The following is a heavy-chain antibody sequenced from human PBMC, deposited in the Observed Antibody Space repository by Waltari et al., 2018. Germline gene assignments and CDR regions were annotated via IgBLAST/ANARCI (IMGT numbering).Heavy chain of an antibody. J-gene: IGHJ4*02. CDR1: GYPFTNHD. V-gene: IGHV1-8*01. D-gene: IGHD3-10*01. CDR3: ARGYYGSGSCDY. CDR2: MNATSGNT. Sequence: QVRLVQCGAVVKKPGARVKVSCKASGYPFTNHDINWGLQATGQGLELMVWMNATSGNTGYAQKFQGRVTMTRHTSISTAYMELSSLRSEDTAVYYCARGYYGSGSCDYWGQGTLVTVSS.